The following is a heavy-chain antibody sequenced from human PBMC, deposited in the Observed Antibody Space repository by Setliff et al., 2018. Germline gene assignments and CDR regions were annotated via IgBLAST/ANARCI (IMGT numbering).Heavy chain of an antibody. V-gene: IGHV3-11*04. D-gene: IGHD1-26*01. CDR2: ISSSGIYI. CDR3: VSDVAGGSHATYFDY. CDR1: GFSFSDNY. Sequence: GGSLRLSCAASGFSFSDNYMSWIRQAPGKGLEWVAYISSSGIYIDYADAVKGRFIISRDNAKNSLSLQMNSLRVEDTAVYYCVSDVAGGSHATYFDYWGQGTLVTVLL. J-gene: IGHJ4*02.